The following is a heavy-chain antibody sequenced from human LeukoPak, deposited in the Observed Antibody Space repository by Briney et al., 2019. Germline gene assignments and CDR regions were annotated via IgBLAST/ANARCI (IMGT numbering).Heavy chain of an antibody. D-gene: IGHD3-16*02. CDR1: GFTFSSYA. Sequence: GGSLRLSCPASGFTFSSYAMSWVRQAPGKGLEWVSVIGGSGGSTYYADSVKGRFTISRDNSKNTLYLQMNSLRAEDTAVYYCAKDANTFGGVIVYFDYWGQGTLVTVSS. CDR2: IGGSGGST. J-gene: IGHJ4*02. V-gene: IGHV3-23*01. CDR3: AKDANTFGGVIVYFDY.